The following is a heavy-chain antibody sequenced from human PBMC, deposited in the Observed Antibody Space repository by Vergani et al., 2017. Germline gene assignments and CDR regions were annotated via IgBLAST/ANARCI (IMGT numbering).Heavy chain of an antibody. J-gene: IGHJ6*02. D-gene: IGHD6-6*01. CDR2: IRYDGSNK. Sequence: QVQLVESGGGVVQPGGSLRLSCAASGFTFSSYGMHWVRQAPGKGLEWVAFIRYDGSNKYYADSVKGRFTISRDNSKNTLYLQMNSLRAEDTAVYYCANAIVRASSSSVRTQYYYYGMDVWGQGTTVTVSS. CDR3: ANAIVRASSSSVRTQYYYYGMDV. V-gene: IGHV3-30*02. CDR1: GFTFSSYG.